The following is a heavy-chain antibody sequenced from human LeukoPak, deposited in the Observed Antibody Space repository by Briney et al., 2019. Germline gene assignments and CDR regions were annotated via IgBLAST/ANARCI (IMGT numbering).Heavy chain of an antibody. Sequence: ASVKVSCTASGYTFTGYYMHWVRQAPGQGLEWMGWINPNSGGTNYAQKFQGRVTMTRDTSISTAYMELSRLRSDDTAVYYCATPQFGYYYGMDVWGQGTTVTVSS. J-gene: IGHJ6*02. D-gene: IGHD3-10*01. CDR2: INPNSGGT. V-gene: IGHV1-2*02. CDR3: ATPQFGYYYGMDV. CDR1: GYTFTGYY.